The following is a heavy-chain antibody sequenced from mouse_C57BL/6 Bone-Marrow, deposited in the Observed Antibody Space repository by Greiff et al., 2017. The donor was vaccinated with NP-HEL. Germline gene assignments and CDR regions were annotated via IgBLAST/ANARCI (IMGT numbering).Heavy chain of an antibody. Sequence: QVQLQQSGAELVKPGASVKLSCKASGYTFTSYWMQWVKQRPGQGLEWIGEIDPSDSYTNYNQKFKGKATLTVDTSSSTAYMQLSSLTSEDSAVYYCARKISYYYGSEGFAYWGQGTLVTVSA. CDR3: ARKISYYYGSEGFAY. CDR2: IDPSDSYT. V-gene: IGHV1-50*01. CDR1: GYTFTSYW. D-gene: IGHD1-1*01. J-gene: IGHJ3*01.